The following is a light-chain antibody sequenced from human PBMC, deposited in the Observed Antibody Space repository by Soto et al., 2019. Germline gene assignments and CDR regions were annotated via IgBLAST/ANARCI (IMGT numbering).Light chain of an antibody. CDR1: ERIYSAY. CDR3: QQFHYWWT. J-gene: IGKJ1*01. CDR2: GTS. Sequence: EVVLTQSPGTLSLSRGERATLSCRASERIYSAYLGWYQQKPGQAPRLLIYGTSTRATGIPARFSGSGSGTEFTLTISSLQSEDFAFYYCQQFHYWWTFGQGTKVDIK. V-gene: IGKV3-15*01.